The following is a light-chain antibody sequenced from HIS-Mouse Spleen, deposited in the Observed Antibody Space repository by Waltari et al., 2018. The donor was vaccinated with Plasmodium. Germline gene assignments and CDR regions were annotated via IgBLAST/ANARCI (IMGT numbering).Light chain of an antibody. J-gene: IGKJ1*01. V-gene: IGKV3-15*01. CDR1: QSVSSN. Sequence: EIVMTQSPATLSVSPVERATLPCRASQSVSSNLAWYQQKPGQAPRLLIYGASTRATGIPARFSGSGSGTEFTLTISSMQSEDFAVYYCQQYNNWPRGTFGQGTKVEIK. CDR2: GAS. CDR3: QQYNNWPRGT.